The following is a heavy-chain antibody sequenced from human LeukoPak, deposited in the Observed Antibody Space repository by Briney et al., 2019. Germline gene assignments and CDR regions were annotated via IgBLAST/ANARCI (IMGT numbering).Heavy chain of an antibody. V-gene: IGHV3-23*01. J-gene: IGHJ6*03. CDR1: GFTFSSYA. CDR2: ISGSGGST. CDR3: ARIRFGESYAPKSYYYYYMDV. D-gene: IGHD3-10*01. Sequence: PGGSLRLSCAASGFTFSSYAMSWVRQAPGKGLEWVSAISGSGGSTYYADSVKGRFTISRDNSKNTLYLQMNSLRVEDTAVYYCARIRFGESYAPKSYYYYYMDVWGIGTTVTISS.